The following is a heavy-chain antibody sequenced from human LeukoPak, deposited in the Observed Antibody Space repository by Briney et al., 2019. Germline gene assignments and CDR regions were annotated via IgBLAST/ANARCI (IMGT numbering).Heavy chain of an antibody. J-gene: IGHJ4*02. D-gene: IGHD3-10*01. V-gene: IGHV4-34*01. CDR1: GGSFSGYY. CDR3: ARRFGSGSSPFDY. Sequence: PSETLSLTCAVYGGSFSGYYWSWIRQPPGKGLEWIGEINHSGSTNYNPSLKSRVTISVDTSKNQFSLRLSSVTAADTAVYYCARRFGSGSSPFDYWGQGTLVTVSS. CDR2: INHSGST.